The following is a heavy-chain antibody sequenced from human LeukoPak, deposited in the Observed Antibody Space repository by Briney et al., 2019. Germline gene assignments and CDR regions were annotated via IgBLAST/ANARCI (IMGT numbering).Heavy chain of an antibody. J-gene: IGHJ3*02. D-gene: IGHD3-3*01. CDR2: MNPNSGNT. V-gene: IGHV1-8*03. CDR1: GYTFTSYD. CDR3: ASYLLTIFGVVRAFDI. Sequence: GASVKVSCKASGYTFTSYDINWVRRATGQGREWMGWMNPNSGNTGYAQKFQGRVTITRNTSISTAYMELSSLRSEDTAVYYCASYLLTIFGVVRAFDIWGQGTMVTVSS.